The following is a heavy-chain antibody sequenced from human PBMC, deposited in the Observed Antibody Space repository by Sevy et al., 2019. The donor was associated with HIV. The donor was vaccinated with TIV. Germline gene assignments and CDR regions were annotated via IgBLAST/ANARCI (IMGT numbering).Heavy chain of an antibody. J-gene: IGHJ4*02. D-gene: IGHD3-3*01. V-gene: IGHV4-4*07. Sequence: SETLSLTCTVSGDSITNYYWSWIRQPAGKGLEWIGGIYDSGSATYNPSLESRVTMSADTTKNQLSLKLNSVTAADTAVYYCARDRVTIFGVTIDYHFDYWGQGTLVTVSS. CDR2: IYDSGSA. CDR1: GDSITNYY. CDR3: ARDRVTIFGVTIDYHFDY.